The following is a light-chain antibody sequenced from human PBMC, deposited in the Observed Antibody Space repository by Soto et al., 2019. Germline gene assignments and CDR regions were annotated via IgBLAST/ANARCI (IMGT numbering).Light chain of an antibody. CDR2: DAS. J-gene: IGKJ4*01. V-gene: IGKV1-33*01. Sequence: DIQMTQSPSSLSASVGDRVTITCQASQDIDNYLNWYQQKPGKAPKLLINDASNLETGVPSRFSGSGSGTDFTFTISSLQPEDIAVSYCQQYNVWHLNFGGGTTVEFQ. CDR3: QQYNVWHLN. CDR1: QDIDNY.